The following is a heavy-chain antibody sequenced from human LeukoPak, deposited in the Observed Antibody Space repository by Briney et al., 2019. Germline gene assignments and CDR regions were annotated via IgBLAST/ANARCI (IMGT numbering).Heavy chain of an antibody. Sequence: PGGSQRLSCAASGFTFSSYVITWVRQAPGKGLEWVSAISSSGGSTYYADSVKGRFTISRDNSKNMLYLQMNSLRVEDTAVYYCAKKVGSYGSSPFDYWAREPWSPSPQ. CDR3: AKKVGSYGSSPFDY. V-gene: IGHV3-23*01. CDR2: ISSSGGST. J-gene: IGHJ4*02. CDR1: GFTFSSYV. D-gene: IGHD3-16*02.